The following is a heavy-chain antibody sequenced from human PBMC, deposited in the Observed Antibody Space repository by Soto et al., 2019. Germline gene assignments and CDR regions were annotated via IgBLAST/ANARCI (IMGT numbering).Heavy chain of an antibody. CDR3: ARDPLYSGYDY. D-gene: IGHD5-12*01. CDR2: IYYSGST. Sequence: TSETLSLTCTVSGGSISSGGYYWSWIRQHPGKGLEWIGYIYYSGSTYYNPSLKSRVTISVDTSKNQFSLKLSSVTAADTAVYYCARDPLYSGYDYWGQGTLVTVSS. V-gene: IGHV4-31*03. CDR1: GGSISSGGYY. J-gene: IGHJ4*02.